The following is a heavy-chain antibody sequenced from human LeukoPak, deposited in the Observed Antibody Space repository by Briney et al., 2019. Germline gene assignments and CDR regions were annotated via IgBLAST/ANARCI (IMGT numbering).Heavy chain of an antibody. CDR2: IYTSGST. J-gene: IGHJ5*02. CDR3: ARDRRFRSGTYYWFDP. D-gene: IGHD3-10*01. Sequence: SETLSLTCTVSGGSISSGSYYWSWIRQPAGKGLEWIGRIYTSGSTNYNPSLKSRVTMSVDTLKNQFSLKLTSVTAADTAVYYCARDRRFRSGTYYWFDPWGQGVLVTVSS. V-gene: IGHV4-61*02. CDR1: GGSISSGSYY.